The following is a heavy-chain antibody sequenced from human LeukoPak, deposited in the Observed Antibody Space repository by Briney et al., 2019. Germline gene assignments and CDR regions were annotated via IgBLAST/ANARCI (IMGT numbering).Heavy chain of an antibody. V-gene: IGHV3-33*06. CDR3: AKDAQRGFDYSNSLEH. D-gene: IGHD4-11*01. J-gene: IGHJ4*02. Sequence: RGSLRPSCAASGFTPSHYGMHWVRPAPGRGLEWVAGIWSDGSNKYYADSVKGGFTISRENSKNTVSLQMNSLRTGDTAVYYCAKDAQRGFDYSNSLEHWGQGSLVTVSS. CDR1: GFTPSHYG. CDR2: IWSDGSNK.